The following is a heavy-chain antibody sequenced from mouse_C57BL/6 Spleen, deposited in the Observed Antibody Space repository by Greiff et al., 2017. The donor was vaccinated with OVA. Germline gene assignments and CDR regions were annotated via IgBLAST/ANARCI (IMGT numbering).Heavy chain of an antibody. CDR1: GYAFSSSW. V-gene: IGHV1-82*01. CDR2: IYPGDGDT. Sequence: QVQLQQSGPELVKPGASVKISCKASGYAFSSSWMNWVKQRPGKGLEWIGRIYPGDGDTNYNGKFKGKATLTADKSSSTAYMQLSSLTSEDSAVYFCERRELSYYYAMDYWGQGTSVTVSS. J-gene: IGHJ4*01. D-gene: IGHD4-1*01. CDR3: ERRELSYYYAMDY.